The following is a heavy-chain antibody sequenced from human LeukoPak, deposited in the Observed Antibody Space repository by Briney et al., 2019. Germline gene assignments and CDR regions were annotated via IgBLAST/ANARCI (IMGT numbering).Heavy chain of an antibody. D-gene: IGHD6-13*01. CDR3: ARVYSTTPDYYYYGMDV. V-gene: IGHV4-34*01. CDR1: GGSFSGYY. CDR2: INHSGST. J-gene: IGHJ6*02. Sequence: PSETLSLTCAVYGGSFSGYYWSWIRQPPGKGLEWIGEINHSGSTNYNPSPKSRVTISVDTSKNQFFLKLSSVTAADTAVYYCARVYSTTPDYYYYGMDVWGQGTTVTVSS.